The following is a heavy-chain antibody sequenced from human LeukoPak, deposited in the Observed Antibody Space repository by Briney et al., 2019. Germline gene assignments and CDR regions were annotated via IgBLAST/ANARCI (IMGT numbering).Heavy chain of an antibody. V-gene: IGHV3-30*02. CDR1: GCTFRTYG. CDR3: ARTVSSSWGFFDS. D-gene: IGHD6-6*01. Sequence: GGSLRLSCAASGCTFRTYGMHWVRQAPGKGLEWMSFVRDDGSTKYYADPVKGRFTISRDNSKSTLYLQMNSLRAEDTAVYFCARTVSSSWGFFDSWGQGTLVTVSS. CDR2: VRDDGSTK. J-gene: IGHJ4*02.